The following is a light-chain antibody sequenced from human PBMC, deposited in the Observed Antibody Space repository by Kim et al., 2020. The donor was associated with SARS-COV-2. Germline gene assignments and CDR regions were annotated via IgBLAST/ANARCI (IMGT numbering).Light chain of an antibody. Sequence: QSVLTQPPSASGTPGQRVTIPCSGSSYNIGSNYVYWYQQLPGTAPKLLIYSNNQRPSGVPDRCSGSKSGTSASLAISGLRSEDEADYYCAAWDDSLSGEWVFGGGTQLTVL. V-gene: IGLV1-47*02. CDR3: AAWDDSLSGEWV. CDR1: SYNIGSNY. J-gene: IGLJ3*02. CDR2: SNN.